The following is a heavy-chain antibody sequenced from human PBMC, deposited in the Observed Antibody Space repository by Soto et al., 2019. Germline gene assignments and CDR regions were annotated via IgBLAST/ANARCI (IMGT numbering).Heavy chain of an antibody. CDR2: ISGSGGST. D-gene: IGHD5-18*01. CDR3: AKDLVYSYGPYYYYYLDV. CDR1: GFTFSSYA. J-gene: IGHJ6*03. Sequence: GGSLRLCCAASGFTFSSYAMSWVRQAPGKGLEWVSAISGSGGSTYYADSVKGRFTISRDNSKNTLYLQMNSLRAEDTAVYYCAKDLVYSYGPYYYYYLDVWGKATTVTVSS. V-gene: IGHV3-23*01.